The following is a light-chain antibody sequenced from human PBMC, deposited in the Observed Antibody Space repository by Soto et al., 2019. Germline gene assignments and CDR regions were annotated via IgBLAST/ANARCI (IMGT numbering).Light chain of an antibody. CDR3: HQYGSSPRFT. Sequence: EVVLTQSPGTLSLSPGERATLSCRASQSVSSSYLAWYQQKPRQAPGLLIYGASSRATGIPDRFSGSGSGKDFTLTISRLEPEDFAVYYYHQYGSSPRFTFGPGTKVDIK. V-gene: IGKV3-20*01. CDR1: QSVSSSY. J-gene: IGKJ3*01. CDR2: GAS.